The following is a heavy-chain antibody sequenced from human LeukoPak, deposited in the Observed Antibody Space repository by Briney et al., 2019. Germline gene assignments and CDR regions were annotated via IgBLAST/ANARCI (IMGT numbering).Heavy chain of an antibody. CDR3: ARGHYYDSSGLTMPLADY. CDR2: IGTAGDT. J-gene: IGHJ4*02. V-gene: IGHV3-13*01. CDR1: GFTFSSYD. Sequence: PGGSLRLSCAASGFTFSSYDMHWVRQATGKGLEWVSAIGTAGDTYYPGSVKGRFTISRENAKNSLYLQMNSLRAGDTAVYYCARGHYYDSSGLTMPLADYWGQGTLVTVSS. D-gene: IGHD3-22*01.